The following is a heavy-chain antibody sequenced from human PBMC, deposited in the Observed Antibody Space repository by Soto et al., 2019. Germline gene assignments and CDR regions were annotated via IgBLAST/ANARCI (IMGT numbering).Heavy chain of an antibody. Sequence: QVQLVESGGGVVQPGRSLRLSCAASGFTFSSYGMHWVRQAPGKGLEWVAVISYDGSNKYYADSVKGRFTISRDNSKNSLYLQMNSLRAEDTAVYYCAREGSYAWEGNFDYWGQGTLVTVSS. D-gene: IGHD1-26*01. V-gene: IGHV3-30*03. J-gene: IGHJ4*02. CDR1: GFTFSSYG. CDR2: ISYDGSNK. CDR3: AREGSYAWEGNFDY.